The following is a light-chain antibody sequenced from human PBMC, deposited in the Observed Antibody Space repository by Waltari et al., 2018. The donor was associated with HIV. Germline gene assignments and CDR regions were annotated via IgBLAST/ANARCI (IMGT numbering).Light chain of an antibody. CDR1: QSVGRN. V-gene: IGKV3-11*01. J-gene: IGKJ2*01. CDR2: DAS. Sequence: DIVLTQSPVTLSLSPGERATLSCMASQSVGRNFAWYQQKTGQAPRLLIFDASKRATGIPARFSGSGSGTDFTLTITSLEPEDFAVYYCQQRSTPFTFGQGTKLEIK. CDR3: QQRSTPFT.